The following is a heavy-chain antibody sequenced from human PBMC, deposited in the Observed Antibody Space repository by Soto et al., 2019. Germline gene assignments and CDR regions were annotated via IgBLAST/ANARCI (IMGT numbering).Heavy chain of an antibody. CDR1: GGSISGYY. Sequence: SETLSLTCTVSGGSISGYYCSWIRQSPGKGLEWIGNIFYSGNTNYNPSLKSRVTISVDTSKNQFSLNLSSVTAADTAVYYCASGVVATIWRYYYYGMDVWGQGTTVTVSS. V-gene: IGHV4-59*08. CDR3: ASGVVATIWRYYYYGMDV. J-gene: IGHJ6*02. CDR2: IFYSGNT. D-gene: IGHD5-12*01.